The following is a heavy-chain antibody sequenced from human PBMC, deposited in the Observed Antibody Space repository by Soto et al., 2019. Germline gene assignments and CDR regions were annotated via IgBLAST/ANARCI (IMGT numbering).Heavy chain of an antibody. V-gene: IGHV3-30*18. CDR3: AKVAGWLPASYYYYGMDV. CDR2: ISYDGSNK. J-gene: IGHJ6*02. D-gene: IGHD6-19*01. Sequence: QVQLVESGGGVVQPGRSLRLSCAASGFTFSSYGMHWVRQAPGKGLEWVAVISYDGSNKYYADSVKGRFTISRDNSKNTLYLQMNSLRAEDTAVYYCAKVAGWLPASYYYYGMDVWGQGTTVTVSS. CDR1: GFTFSSYG.